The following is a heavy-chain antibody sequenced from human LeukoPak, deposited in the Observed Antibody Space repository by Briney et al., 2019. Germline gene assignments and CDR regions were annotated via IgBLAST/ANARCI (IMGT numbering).Heavy chain of an antibody. V-gene: IGHV3-7*03. Sequence: GGSLRLSCAASGFAFSQSYMNWVRQAPGKGLEWVATIKYDGSETAYGNSVKGRFTISKDNAKNSLYLQMNSLRVEDTAVYYCARDPSYAGYDYWGQGTLVTVSS. D-gene: IGHD5-12*01. CDR2: IKYDGSET. CDR1: GFAFSQSY. J-gene: IGHJ4*02. CDR3: ARDPSYAGYDY.